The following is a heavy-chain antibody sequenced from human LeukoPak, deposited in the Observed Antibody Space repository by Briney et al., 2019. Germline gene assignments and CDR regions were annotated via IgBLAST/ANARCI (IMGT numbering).Heavy chain of an antibody. J-gene: IGHJ4*02. CDR3: ASRNDILTGYYPNS. V-gene: IGHV1-69*05. CDR1: GGSFSNYI. Sequence: ASVKVSCKTSGGSFSNYIITWVRQAPGQGLEWMGGIVPLFATPHYAQKYQGRLTIITDEPTSTAYMELSSLTSEDTAVYYCASRNDILTGYYPNSWGQGTPVVVSS. CDR2: IVPLFATP. D-gene: IGHD3-9*01.